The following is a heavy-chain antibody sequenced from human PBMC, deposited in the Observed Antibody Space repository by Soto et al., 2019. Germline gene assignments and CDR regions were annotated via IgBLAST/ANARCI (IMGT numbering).Heavy chain of an antibody. D-gene: IGHD2-2*01. CDR2: IIPILGIA. V-gene: IGHV1-69*02. CDR1: GGTFSSYT. CDR3: ARMLEPAAIISAAFDI. J-gene: IGHJ3*02. Sequence: QVQLVQSGAEVKKPGSSVKVSCKASGGTFSSYTISWVRQAPGQGLEWMGRIIPILGIANYAQKFQGRVTITADKSTSTAYMELSSLRSEDTAVYYCARMLEPAAIISAAFDIWGQGTMVTVSS.